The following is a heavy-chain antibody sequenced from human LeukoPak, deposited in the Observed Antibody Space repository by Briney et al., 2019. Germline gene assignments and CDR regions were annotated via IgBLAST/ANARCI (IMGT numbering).Heavy chain of an antibody. CDR2: FDPEDGET. V-gene: IGHV1-24*01. Sequence: APVKVSCKVSGYTLTELSMHWVRQAPGKGLEWMGGFDPEDGETIYAQKFQGRVTMTEDTSTDTAYMELSSLRSEDTAVYYCATGQSYYDTPDYWGQGTLVTVSS. CDR1: GYTLTELS. J-gene: IGHJ4*02. CDR3: ATGQSYYDTPDY. D-gene: IGHD3-22*01.